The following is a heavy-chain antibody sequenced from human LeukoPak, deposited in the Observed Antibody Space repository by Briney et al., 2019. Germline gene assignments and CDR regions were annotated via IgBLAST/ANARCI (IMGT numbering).Heavy chain of an antibody. V-gene: IGHV3-23*01. CDR1: GFTFSSYA. CDR3: AKSTLVAATTYYYYGMDF. J-gene: IGHJ6*02. Sequence: GGSLRLSCAASGFTFSSYAMSWVRQAPGKGMEWVSGISGSGGSTYYADSVKGRFTISRDTSKDTLYLQMNSLRAEDMAVYYCAKSTLVAATTYYYYGMDFWGQGTTVTVSS. D-gene: IGHD2-15*01. CDR2: ISGSGGST.